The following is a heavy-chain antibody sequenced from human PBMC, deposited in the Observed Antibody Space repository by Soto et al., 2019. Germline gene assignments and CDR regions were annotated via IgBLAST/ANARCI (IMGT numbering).Heavy chain of an antibody. J-gene: IGHJ6*02. Sequence: VGSLRLSCAASGFTFSSYAMSWVRQAPGKGLEWVSAIRGSDNSTYYADSVKGRFTISRDNSKNTLYLQMSGLRADDTAVYYCAPMGVWGQGTTVTVSS. V-gene: IGHV3-23*01. CDR2: IRGSDNST. CDR1: GFTFSSYA. CDR3: APMGV.